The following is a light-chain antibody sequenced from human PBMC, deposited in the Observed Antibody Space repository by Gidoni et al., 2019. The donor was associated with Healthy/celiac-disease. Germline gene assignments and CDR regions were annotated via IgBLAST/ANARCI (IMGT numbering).Light chain of an antibody. V-gene: IGLV8-61*01. Sequence: QTVVTQEPSFSVSPGGTVTLTCGLSFGSVSTSYYPSWYQQTPGQAPRTLLYSTNTRSSGVPDRFSGSILGNKAALTITGAQADDESDYCCVLYMGSGIWVFGGGTKLTVL. CDR2: STN. CDR3: VLYMGSGIWV. J-gene: IGLJ3*02. CDR1: FGSVSTSYY.